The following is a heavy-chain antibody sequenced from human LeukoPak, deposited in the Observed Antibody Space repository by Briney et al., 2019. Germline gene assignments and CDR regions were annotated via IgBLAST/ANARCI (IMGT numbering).Heavy chain of an antibody. V-gene: IGHV3-13*01. CDR2: VDADAET. J-gene: IGHJ6*02. Sequence: GGSLRLSCAASGFTFSTYDMHWVRQPAGKGLEWVSTVDADAETYYPGSVRGRFTITRDNAKNTLHLQMNSLRAGDTAVYFCARGNWAYYASGIYGMDVWGQGTTVTVSS. CDR3: ARGNWAYYASGIYGMDV. D-gene: IGHD3-10*01. CDR1: GFTFSTYD.